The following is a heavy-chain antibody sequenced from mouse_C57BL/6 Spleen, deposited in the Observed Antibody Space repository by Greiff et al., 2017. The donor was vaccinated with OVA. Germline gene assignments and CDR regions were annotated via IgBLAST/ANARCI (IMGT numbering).Heavy chain of an antibody. V-gene: IGHV1-55*01. Sequence: QVQLQQPGAELVKPGASVKMSCKASGYTFTSYWITWVKQRPGQGLEWIGDIYPGSGSTNYNEKFKSKATLTVDTSSSTAYMQLSSLTSEDSAVYYCARPYYGNYGEYFDYWGQGTTLTVSS. CDR3: ARPYYGNYGEYFDY. CDR2: IYPGSGST. J-gene: IGHJ2*01. CDR1: GYTFTSYW. D-gene: IGHD2-10*01.